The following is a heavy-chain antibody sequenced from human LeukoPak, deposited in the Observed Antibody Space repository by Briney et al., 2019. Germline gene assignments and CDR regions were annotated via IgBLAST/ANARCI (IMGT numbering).Heavy chain of an antibody. D-gene: IGHD5-24*01. J-gene: IGHJ4*02. V-gene: IGHV3-15*01. CDR1: GFIFSNAR. CDR2: IKTKTDGGTT. Sequence: PGGSLRLSCAASGFIFSNARMSWVRQAPGKGLEWVGRIKTKTDGGTTDYAAPVKGRFTISRDDSKNTLYMQMNSLKTEDTAVYYCTTVERWLLSSSPYWGQGSLVTVSS. CDR3: TTVERWLLSSSPY.